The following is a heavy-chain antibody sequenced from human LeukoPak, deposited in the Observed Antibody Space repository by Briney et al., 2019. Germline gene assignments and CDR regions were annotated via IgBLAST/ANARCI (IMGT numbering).Heavy chain of an antibody. V-gene: IGHV5-51*01. D-gene: IGHD6-13*01. J-gene: IGHJ3*02. CDR3: ASRYSSSWGPRDAFDI. Sequence: GESLRISCKGSGYSVTSYWIGVVRQMPGKGLEWMGIIYPGDSDTRYSPSFQGQVTISADKSISTAYLQWSSLKASDTAMYYCASRYSSSWGPRDAFDIWGQGTMVTVSS. CDR1: GYSVTSYW. CDR2: IYPGDSDT.